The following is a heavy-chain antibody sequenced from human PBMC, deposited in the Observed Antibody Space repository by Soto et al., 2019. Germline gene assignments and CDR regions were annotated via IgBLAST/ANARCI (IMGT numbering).Heavy chain of an antibody. CDR3: ARPLTVGYSYGYFDY. CDR1: GGSFSGYY. CDR2: INHSGST. V-gene: IGHV4-34*01. Sequence: SETLSLTCAVYGGSFSGYYWSWIRQPPGKGLEWIGEINHSGSTNYNPSLKSRVTISVDTSKNQFSLKLSSVTAADTAVYYCARPLTVGYSYGYFDYWGQGTLVTVSS. D-gene: IGHD5-18*01. J-gene: IGHJ4*02.